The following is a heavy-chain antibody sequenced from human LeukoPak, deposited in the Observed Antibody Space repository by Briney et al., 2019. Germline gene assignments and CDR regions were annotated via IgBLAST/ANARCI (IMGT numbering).Heavy chain of an antibody. J-gene: IGHJ3*02. V-gene: IGHV3-23*01. CDR2: IIGGGVIT. D-gene: IGHD2/OR15-2a*01. CDR3: AKVGGRGKYFDAFNI. CDR1: GFTFSSYA. Sequence: GGSLRLSCAASGFTFSSYAMSWVRHAPGKWLEWLSSIIGGGVITYYADSVKGRFTISTDNSKNTLYLQMNSLRAEDTTVYYCAKVGGRGKYFDAFNIWGQGTMLTVSS.